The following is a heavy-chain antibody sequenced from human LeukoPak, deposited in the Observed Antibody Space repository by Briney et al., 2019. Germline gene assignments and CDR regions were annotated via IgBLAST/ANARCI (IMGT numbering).Heavy chain of an antibody. CDR1: GFTFSDYY. Sequence: GGSLRLSCAASGFTFSDYYMSWIRQAPGKGLEWVSYISSTSSYTNYADSVKGRFTISRDNAKNSLHLQMNSLRAEDTAVYYCARSYGWLPGGMWGQGTLVTVSS. CDR3: ARSYGWLPGGM. V-gene: IGHV3-11*03. J-gene: IGHJ4*02. CDR2: ISSTSSYT. D-gene: IGHD5-12*01.